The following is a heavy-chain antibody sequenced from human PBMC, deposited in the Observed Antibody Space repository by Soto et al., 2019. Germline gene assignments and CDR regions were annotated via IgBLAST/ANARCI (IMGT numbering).Heavy chain of an antibody. CDR3: ARPITMRFYYYYGMDV. D-gene: IGHD3-3*01. CDR1: GGTFSSYA. J-gene: IGHJ6*02. Sequence: QVQLVQSGAEVKKPGSSVKVSCKASGGTFSSYAISWVRQAPGLGLEWMGGIIPIFGTANYAQKFQGRVTITADESTSTAYMELSSLRSEDTAVYYCARPITMRFYYYYGMDVWGQGTTVTVSS. CDR2: IIPIFGTA. V-gene: IGHV1-69*01.